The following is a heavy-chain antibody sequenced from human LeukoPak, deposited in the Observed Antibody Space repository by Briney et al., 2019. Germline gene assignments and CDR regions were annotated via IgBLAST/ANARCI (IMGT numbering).Heavy chain of an antibody. CDR1: GGTFSSYA. V-gene: IGHV1-69*04. Sequence: SVKVSCKASGGTFSSYAISWVRQAPGQGLEWMGRIIPILGIANYAQKFQGRVTITADKSTSTAYMELSSLRSEDTAVYYCASREGSQGYFDYWGQGTLVTVSS. J-gene: IGHJ4*02. CDR2: IIPILGIA. CDR3: ASREGSQGYFDY.